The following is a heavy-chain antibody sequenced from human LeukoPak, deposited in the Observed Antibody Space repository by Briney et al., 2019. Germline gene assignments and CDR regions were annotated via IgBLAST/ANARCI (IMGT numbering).Heavy chain of an antibody. CDR2: IYPGDSDS. D-gene: IGHD3-16*02. Sequence: GESLKISCKGSGDSVTSYWIGWVRQMPGKGLEWMGIIYPGDSDSRYSPSFQGQVTISADKSISTAYLQWSSLKASDTAMYYCARLISYPLSNFDYWGQGTLVTVSS. CDR1: GDSVTSYW. CDR3: ARLISYPLSNFDY. J-gene: IGHJ4*02. V-gene: IGHV5-51*01.